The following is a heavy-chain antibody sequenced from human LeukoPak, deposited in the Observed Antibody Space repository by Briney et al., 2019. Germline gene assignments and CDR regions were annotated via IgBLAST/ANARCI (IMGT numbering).Heavy chain of an antibody. V-gene: IGHV4-34*01. Sequence: SETLSLTCAVYGGSFSGYYWSWIRQPPVKGLEWIGSIYYSGSTYYNPSLKSRVTISVDTSKNQFSLKLSSVTAADTAVYYCARHPTKRYYDSSGYPPYYFDYWGQGTLVTVSS. J-gene: IGHJ4*02. CDR2: IYYSGST. D-gene: IGHD3-22*01. CDR3: ARHPTKRYYDSSGYPPYYFDY. CDR1: GGSFSGYY.